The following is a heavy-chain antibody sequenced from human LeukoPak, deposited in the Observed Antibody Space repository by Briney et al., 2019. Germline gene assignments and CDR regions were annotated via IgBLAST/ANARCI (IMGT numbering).Heavy chain of an antibody. J-gene: IGHJ3*02. CDR1: GGSISRYY. CDR2: IYYSGTT. CDR3: ARYMSSFDAFVI. V-gene: IGHV4-59*01. D-gene: IGHD6-13*01. Sequence: PPETLSLTCTVSGGSISRYYWNWIRQPPGKGLEWIGYIYYSGTTNYNPSLKSRVTISVDTSKNQFSLKLSSVTAADTAVYYCARYMSSFDAFVIWGQGTMVTVSS.